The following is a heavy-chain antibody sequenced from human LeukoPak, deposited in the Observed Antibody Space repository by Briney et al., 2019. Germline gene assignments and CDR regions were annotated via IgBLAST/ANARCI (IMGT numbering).Heavy chain of an antibody. Sequence: ASVKVSCKASGYIFTSYGISWVRQAPGQRLEWMGWVSPNNGGTNYAQKFQSRVTMTRDTSISTLYMDLNSLRSDDTAVYYCARSDVLYASQGEARYFNHWGQGTLVTVSS. D-gene: IGHD3-16*01. CDR3: ARSDVLYASQGEARYFNH. V-gene: IGHV1-2*02. CDR2: VSPNNGGT. CDR1: GYIFTSYG. J-gene: IGHJ4*02.